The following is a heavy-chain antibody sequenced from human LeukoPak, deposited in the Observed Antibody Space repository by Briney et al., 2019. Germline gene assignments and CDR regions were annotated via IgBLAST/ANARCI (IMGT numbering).Heavy chain of an antibody. CDR2: MNPNSGNT. D-gene: IGHD3-10*01. V-gene: IGHV1-8*02. CDR3: ARGNLLWFGELLLDYYYYYGMDV. CDR1: GYTFTGYY. Sequence: ASVKVSCKASGYTFTGYYMHWVRQATGQGLEWMGWMNPNSGNTGYAQTFQGRVTMTRNTSISTAYMELSSLRSEDTAVYYCARGNLLWFGELLLDYYYYYGMDVWGQGTTVTVSS. J-gene: IGHJ6*02.